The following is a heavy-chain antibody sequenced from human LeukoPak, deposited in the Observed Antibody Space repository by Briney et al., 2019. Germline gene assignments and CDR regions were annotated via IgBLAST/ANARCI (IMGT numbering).Heavy chain of an antibody. CDR2: ISYDGSNK. D-gene: IGHD3-16*02. CDR3: ARDSYVWGSYRFDY. Sequence: GGSLRLSCAASGFTFSSYSMNWVRQAPGKGLEWVAVISYDGSNKYYADSVKGRFTISRDNSKNTLYLQMNSLRAEDTAVYYCARDSYVWGSYRFDYWGQGTLVTVSS. V-gene: IGHV3-30*03. CDR1: GFTFSSYS. J-gene: IGHJ4*02.